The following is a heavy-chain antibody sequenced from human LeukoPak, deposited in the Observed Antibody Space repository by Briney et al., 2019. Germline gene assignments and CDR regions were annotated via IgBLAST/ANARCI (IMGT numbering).Heavy chain of an antibody. CDR2: INPNSGGT. D-gene: IGHD6-6*01. J-gene: IGHJ6*03. V-gene: IGHV1-2*02. CDR3: ARDRGEQLVRTNRYYYYYMDV. CDR1: GYTFTGYY. Sequence: ASVKVSCKASGYTFTGYYMHWVRQAPGQGLEWMGWINPNSGGTNYAQKFQGRVTMTRDTSISTAYMELSRLRSDDTAVYYCARDRGEQLVRTNRYYYYYMDVWGKGTTVTVSS.